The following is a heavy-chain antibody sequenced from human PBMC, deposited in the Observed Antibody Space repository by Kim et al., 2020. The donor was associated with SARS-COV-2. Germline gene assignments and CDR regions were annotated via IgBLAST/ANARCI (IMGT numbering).Heavy chain of an antibody. CDR1: GFTVSSNY. CDR2: IYSGGST. CDR3: ARVSFSPIAAAGTDDY. J-gene: IGHJ4*02. Sequence: GSLRLSCAASGFTVSSNYMSWVRQAPGKGLEWVSVIYSGGSTYYADSVKGRFTISRDNSKNTLYLQMNSLRAEDTAVYYCARVSFSPIAAAGTDDYWGQGTLVTVSS. D-gene: IGHD6-13*01. V-gene: IGHV3-53*01.